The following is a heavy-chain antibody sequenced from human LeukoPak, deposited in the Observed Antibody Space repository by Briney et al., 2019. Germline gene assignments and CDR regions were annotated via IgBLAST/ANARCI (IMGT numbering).Heavy chain of an antibody. Sequence: GRSLRLSCAASGFTFDDYAMHWVRQAPGKGLEWVSGISWNSGSIGYADSVKGRFTISRDNAKNSLYLQMNSLRAEDTAIYYCVRDFDEFDSGGYPTWFDSWAQGTLVTVSS. CDR2: ISWNSGSI. V-gene: IGHV3-9*01. CDR1: GFTFDDYA. D-gene: IGHD3-22*01. CDR3: VRDFDEFDSGGYPTWFDS. J-gene: IGHJ5*01.